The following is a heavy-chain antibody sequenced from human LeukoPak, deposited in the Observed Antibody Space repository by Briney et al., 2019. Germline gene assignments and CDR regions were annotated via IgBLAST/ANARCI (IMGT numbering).Heavy chain of an antibody. J-gene: IGHJ4*02. CDR2: IYYIGTT. Sequence: SQTLSLTCTVSGGSISSGNYYWGWIRQPPGKGLEWIGSIYYIGTTHYNPSLKSRVTISVDTSKNQFSLKVNSVTAADTAVFYCARHSTVTTRTITYWGQGTLVTVSS. CDR1: GGSISSGNYY. D-gene: IGHD4-17*01. V-gene: IGHV4-39*01. CDR3: ARHSTVTTRTITY.